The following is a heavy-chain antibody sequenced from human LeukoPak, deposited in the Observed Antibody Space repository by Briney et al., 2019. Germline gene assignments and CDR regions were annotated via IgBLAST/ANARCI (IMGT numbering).Heavy chain of an antibody. CDR1: GGSISSYY. CDR3: AGSGYDWFDP. CDR2: IYTSGSP. V-gene: IGHV4-4*09. J-gene: IGHJ5*02. D-gene: IGHD5-12*01. Sequence: SETLSLACTVSGGSISSYYWSWIRQPPGKGLEWIGYIYTSGSPNYNPSLKSRVTISVDTSKNQFSLRLSSVTAADTAVYYCAGSGYDWFDPWGQGTLVTVSS.